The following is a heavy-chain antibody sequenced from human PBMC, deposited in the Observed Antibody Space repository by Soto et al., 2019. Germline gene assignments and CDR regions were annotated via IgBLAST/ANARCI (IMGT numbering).Heavy chain of an antibody. CDR3: ARQTTFFHPSYQMDV. Sequence: PGESLKISCMSSGYTFPNYWIAWVRQMPVKGLEWMGTIHPGDSDIRYSPSSQGQVTISADLSITTAYLQWNSLKASDTAIYYCARQTTFFHPSYQMDVWGKGTTVTVSS. J-gene: IGHJ6*03. CDR1: GYTFPNYW. CDR2: IHPGDSDI. D-gene: IGHD4-17*01. V-gene: IGHV5-51*01.